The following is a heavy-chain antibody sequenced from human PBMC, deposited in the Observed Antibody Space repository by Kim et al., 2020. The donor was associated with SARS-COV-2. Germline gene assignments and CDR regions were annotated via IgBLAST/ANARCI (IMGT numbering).Heavy chain of an antibody. J-gene: IGHJ4*02. CDR2: IYHSGST. Sequence: SETLSLTCTVSGYSISSGYYWGWIRQPPGKGLEWIGSIYHSGSTYYNPSLKSRVTISVDTSKNQFSLKLSSVTAADTAVYYCARVLTGDNMVRGVILDYWGQGTLVTVSS. CDR3: ARVLTGDNMVRGVILDY. CDR1: GYSISSGYY. V-gene: IGHV4-38-2*02. D-gene: IGHD3-10*01.